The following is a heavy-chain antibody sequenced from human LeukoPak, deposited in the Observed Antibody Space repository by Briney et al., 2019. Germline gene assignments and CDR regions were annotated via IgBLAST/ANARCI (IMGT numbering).Heavy chain of an antibody. CDR2: ISYDGRDK. D-gene: IGHD3-9*01. CDR3: ARETGNYYFDF. CDR1: GFTFSSSV. V-gene: IGHV3-30*03. J-gene: IGHJ4*02. Sequence: GSSLRLSCAASGFTFSSSVMHWVRQAPGKGLEWVAAISYDGRDKYFADSVKGRFTISRDNSKNTVDLQVNGLRAEDTDVYYCARETGNYYFDFWGQGTLVTVSS.